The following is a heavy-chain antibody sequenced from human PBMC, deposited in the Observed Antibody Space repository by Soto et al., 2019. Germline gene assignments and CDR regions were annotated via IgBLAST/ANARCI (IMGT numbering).Heavy chain of an antibody. Sequence: PSETLSLTCTVSGGSINNHYWSWIRQPPGKGLEWLGYMYYSGSTNYNPSLKSRVNISIDTSRNQFSLKLSSVTAADTAVYYCARGTFGVVKDWGQGTLVTVSS. V-gene: IGHV4-59*11. D-gene: IGHD3-3*01. CDR2: MYYSGST. CDR3: ARGTFGVVKD. CDR1: GGSINNHY. J-gene: IGHJ4*02.